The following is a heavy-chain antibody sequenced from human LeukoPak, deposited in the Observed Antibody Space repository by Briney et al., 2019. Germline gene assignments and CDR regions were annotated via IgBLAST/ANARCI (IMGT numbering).Heavy chain of an antibody. CDR2: ISAYNGNT. CDR3: ARDMLYYDSSGFSDY. V-gene: IGHV1-18*01. Sequence: ASVKVSCKASGYTFTSYGISWVRQAPGQGLEWMGWISAYNGNTNYAQKLQGRVTMTTDTSTSTAYMELRSLTSDDTAVYYCARDMLYYDSSGFSDYWGQGTLVTVSS. J-gene: IGHJ4*02. CDR1: GYTFTSYG. D-gene: IGHD3-22*01.